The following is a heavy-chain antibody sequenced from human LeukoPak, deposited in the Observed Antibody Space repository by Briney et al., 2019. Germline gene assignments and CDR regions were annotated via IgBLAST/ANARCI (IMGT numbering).Heavy chain of an antibody. D-gene: IGHD5-24*01. CDR1: GYTFTSYY. Sequence: APVKVSCKASGYTFTSYYIHWVRQAPGQGLEWVGMINPSGGSTTYAQKFQGRVTLTRDTSTSTVSLEVSSLRSEDTAVYFCARDLRRDVYNRDWYFDLWGRGALVTVSS. V-gene: IGHV1-46*01. J-gene: IGHJ2*01. CDR3: ARDLRRDVYNRDWYFDL. CDR2: INPSGGST.